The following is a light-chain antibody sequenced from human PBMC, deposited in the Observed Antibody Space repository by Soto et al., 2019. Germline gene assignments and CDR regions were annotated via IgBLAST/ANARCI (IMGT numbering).Light chain of an antibody. J-gene: IGKJ2*01. Sequence: EIVMTQSPATLSVSPGERATLSCRASQSVSSNLAWYQHKLGQAPRHLIYGASTRATGIPARFSGSGSGTEFTLTISSMQSEDVSVYYCQQYNNWPLYTFGQGTKLEIK. CDR3: QQYNNWPLYT. V-gene: IGKV3-15*01. CDR1: QSVSSN. CDR2: GAS.